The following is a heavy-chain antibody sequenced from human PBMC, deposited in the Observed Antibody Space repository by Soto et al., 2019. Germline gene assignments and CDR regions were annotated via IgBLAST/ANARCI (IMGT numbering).Heavy chain of an antibody. V-gene: IGHV4-59*05. CDR2: IYYSGST. CDR3: ARHGTYYYDSSGYYSPYYFDY. Sequence: SETLSLTCFVSGGSINTYYWSWIRQPPGKGLEWIGSIYYSGSTYYNPSLKSRVTISVDTSKNQFSLKLSSVTAADTAVYYCARHGTYYYDSSGYYSPYYFDYWGQGTLVTVSS. D-gene: IGHD3-22*01. J-gene: IGHJ4*02. CDR1: GGSINTYY.